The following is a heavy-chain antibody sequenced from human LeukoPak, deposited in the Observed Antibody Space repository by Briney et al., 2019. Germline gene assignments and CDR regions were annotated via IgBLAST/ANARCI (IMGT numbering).Heavy chain of an antibody. CDR1: GYTFTSYY. CDR2: INPSGGST. V-gene: IGHV1-46*03. CDR3: ARGVRFLEWADRETPSHFDP. D-gene: IGHD3-3*01. Sequence: ASVKVSCKASGYTFTSYYMHWVRQVPGQGLEWMGIINPSGGSTSYAQKFQGGVTMTRDTSTSTVYMELSSLRSEDTAVYYCARGVRFLEWADRETPSHFDPWGQGTLVTVSS. J-gene: IGHJ5*02.